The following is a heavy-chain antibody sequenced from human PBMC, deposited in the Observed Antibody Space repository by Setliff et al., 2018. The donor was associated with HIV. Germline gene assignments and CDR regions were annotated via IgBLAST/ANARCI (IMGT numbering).Heavy chain of an antibody. J-gene: IGHJ4*02. CDR2: VIPVFGEP. V-gene: IGHV1-69*13. CDR3: GRGVLYGLSEY. CDR1: GDIPRHYG. Sequence: SVKVSCKASGDIPRHYGINWVRQAPGQGLEWVGSVIPVFGEPHYAQRFQGRVTITADRSSNTAYMEIMSLRSDDTATYYCGRGVLYGLSEYWGPGSLVTVSS. D-gene: IGHD3-10*01.